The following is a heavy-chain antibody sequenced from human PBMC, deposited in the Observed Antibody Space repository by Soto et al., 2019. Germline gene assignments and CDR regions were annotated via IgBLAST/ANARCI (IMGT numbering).Heavy chain of an antibody. CDR1: GLTFSSYA. D-gene: IGHD3-3*01. V-gene: IGHV3-23*01. J-gene: IGHJ4*02. CDR3: AKVYDFWSARRYYFDL. CDR2: ISGSGNSP. Sequence: GGSLRLSCAASGLTFSSYAMSWVRQAPGKGLEWVSGISGSGNSPFHADSVKGRFTISRDNSKNTLYLQMNMLRAEDTAIYYCAKVYDFWSARRYYFDLWGQGTLVTVSS.